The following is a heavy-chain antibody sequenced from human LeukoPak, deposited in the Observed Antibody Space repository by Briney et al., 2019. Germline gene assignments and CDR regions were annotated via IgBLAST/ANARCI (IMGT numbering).Heavy chain of an antibody. CDR1: GGSISSYY. J-gene: IGHJ5*02. CDR2: IYYSGST. CDR3: ARGHRRRFLEWSIPNWFDP. D-gene: IGHD3-3*01. V-gene: IGHV4-59*01. Sequence: PSETLSLTCTVSGGSISSYYWSWIRQPPGKGLEWIGYIYYSGSTNYNPSLKSRVTISVDTSKNQFSLKLSSVTAADTAVYYCARGHRRRFLEWSIPNWFDPWGQGTLVTVS.